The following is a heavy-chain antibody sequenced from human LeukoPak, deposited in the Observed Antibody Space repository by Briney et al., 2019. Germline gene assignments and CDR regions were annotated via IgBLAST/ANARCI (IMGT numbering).Heavy chain of an antibody. V-gene: IGHV4-34*01. D-gene: IGHD6-13*01. CDR3: ARGGIAAALRIFDI. J-gene: IGHJ3*02. Sequence: SETLSLTCAVYGGSFSGYYWSWLRQPPGKGLEWIGEINDSESTNYNPSLKSRVTISVDTSKNQFSLKLSSVTAADTAVYYCARGGIAAALRIFDIWGQGTMVTVSS. CDR1: GGSFSGYY. CDR2: INDSEST.